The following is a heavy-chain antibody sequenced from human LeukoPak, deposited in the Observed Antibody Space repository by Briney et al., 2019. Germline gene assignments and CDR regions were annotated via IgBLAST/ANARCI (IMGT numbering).Heavy chain of an antibody. CDR2: IYTSGST. Sequence: SETLSLTCTVSGGSISNYYWGWIRQPPGKGLEWIGYIYTSGSTNYNPSLKSRVTISVDTSKNQFSLKLSSVTAADTAVYYCARLKWGAAAGMFDYWGQGTLVTVSS. J-gene: IGHJ4*02. D-gene: IGHD6-13*01. V-gene: IGHV4-4*09. CDR3: ARLKWGAAAGMFDY. CDR1: GGSISNYY.